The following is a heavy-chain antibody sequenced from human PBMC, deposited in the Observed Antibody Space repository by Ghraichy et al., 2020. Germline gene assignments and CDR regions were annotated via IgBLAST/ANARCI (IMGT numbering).Heavy chain of an antibody. D-gene: IGHD3-3*01. J-gene: IGHJ6*02. CDR1: GGSFSGYY. Sequence: SQTLSLTCAVYGGSFSGYYWSWIRQPPGKGLEWIGEINHSGSTNYNPSLKSRVTISVDTSKNQFSLKLSSVTAADTAVYYCARGPGNTIFGVVTRNPGYYYYGMDVWGQGTTVTVSS. CDR3: ARGPGNTIFGVVTRNPGYYYYGMDV. CDR2: INHSGST. V-gene: IGHV4-34*01.